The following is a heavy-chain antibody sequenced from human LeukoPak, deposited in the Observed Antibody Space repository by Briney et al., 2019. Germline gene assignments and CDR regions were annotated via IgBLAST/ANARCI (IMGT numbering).Heavy chain of an antibody. Sequence: GASVKVSCKASGYTFTSYAMNWVRQAPGQGLEWMGWINTNTGNPTYAQGFTGRFVFSLDTSVSTAYLQISSLKAEDTAVYYCARNSYRFELRYFDWNWFDPWGQGTLVTVSS. CDR2: INTNTGNP. V-gene: IGHV7-4-1*02. J-gene: IGHJ5*02. CDR3: ARNSYRFELRYFDWNWFDP. CDR1: GYTFTSYA. D-gene: IGHD3-9*01.